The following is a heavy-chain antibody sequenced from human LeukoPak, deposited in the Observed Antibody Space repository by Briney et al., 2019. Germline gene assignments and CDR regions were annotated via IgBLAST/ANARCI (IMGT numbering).Heavy chain of an antibody. Sequence: PGGSLRLSCAASGFTFTSYWMIWVRQAPGKGLEWVANIKQDGSEKYYVDSVKGRFTISRDNAKNSLYLQMNSLRAEDTAVYYCATLHVDYYGSGSYDDAFDIWGQGTMVTVSS. CDR1: GFTFTSYW. V-gene: IGHV3-7*01. J-gene: IGHJ3*02. D-gene: IGHD3-10*01. CDR3: ATLHVDYYGSGSYDDAFDI. CDR2: IKQDGSEK.